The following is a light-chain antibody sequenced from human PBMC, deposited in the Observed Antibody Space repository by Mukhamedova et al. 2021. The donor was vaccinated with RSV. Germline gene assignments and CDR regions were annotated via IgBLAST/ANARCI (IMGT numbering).Light chain of an antibody. Sequence: WYQRRVHGKAPKLLIYRASSLESGVPARFSGSGSGTEYTLIITSLQPDDSATYYCQQYNNYPYSFGQGTKLEIK. CDR3: QQYNNYPYS. V-gene: IGKV1-5*03. CDR2: RAS. J-gene: IGKJ2*03.